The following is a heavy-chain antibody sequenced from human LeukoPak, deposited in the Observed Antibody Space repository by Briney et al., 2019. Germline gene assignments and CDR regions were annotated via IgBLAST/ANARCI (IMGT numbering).Heavy chain of an antibody. CDR1: GGTFSSCS. V-gene: IGHV1-69*06. D-gene: IGHD4/OR15-4a*01. CDR3: AFGAMVPGSYGMDV. Sequence: VKVSCMASGGTFSSCSIRWVRQPPAREGEGMGGIIPFFGTANYAQKFQGRVAITADKSTSTAYMELSSLRSEDTAVYYCAFGAMVPGSYGMDVWGKGTTVTVSS. CDR2: IIPFFGTA. J-gene: IGHJ6*04.